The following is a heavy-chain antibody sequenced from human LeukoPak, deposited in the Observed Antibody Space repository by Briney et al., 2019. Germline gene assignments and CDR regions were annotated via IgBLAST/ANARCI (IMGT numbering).Heavy chain of an antibody. D-gene: IGHD3-22*01. Sequence: SETLSLTCTVSGGSISSSSYYWGWIRQPPGKGLEWIGSIYYSGSTYYNPSLKSRVTISVDTSKNQFSLKLGSVTAADTAVYYCASLYYYDSSGYYRQLPSDYWGQGTLVTVSS. CDR2: IYYSGST. J-gene: IGHJ4*02. CDR3: ASLYYYDSSGYYRQLPSDY. CDR1: GGSISSSSYY. V-gene: IGHV4-39*07.